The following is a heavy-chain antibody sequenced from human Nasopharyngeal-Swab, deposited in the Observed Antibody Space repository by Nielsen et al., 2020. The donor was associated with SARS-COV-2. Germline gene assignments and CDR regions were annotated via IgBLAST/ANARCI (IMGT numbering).Heavy chain of an antibody. V-gene: IGHV4-34*01. D-gene: IGHD2-15*01. CDR2: INHSGST. Sequence: RQAPGKGLEWIGEINHSGSTNYNPSLKSRVTISVDTSKNQFSLKLSSVTAADTAVYCCARGVKYCSGGSCYSPIYYYYYMDVWGKGTTVTVSS. CDR3: ARGVKYCSGGSCYSPIYYYYYMDV. J-gene: IGHJ6*03.